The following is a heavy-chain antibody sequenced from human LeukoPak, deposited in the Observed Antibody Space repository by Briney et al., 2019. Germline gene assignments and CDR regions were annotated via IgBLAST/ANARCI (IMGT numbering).Heavy chain of an antibody. Sequence: PGGSLRLSCAASGFTFSSYSMNWVRQAPGKGLEWVSSISSSSSYIYYADSVKGRFTISRDNAKNSVYLQMNSLRAEDTAVYYCARDPPHRFTMIEKDSWGQGILVTVSS. CDR3: ARDPPHRFTMIEKDS. CDR1: GFTFSSYS. CDR2: ISSSSSYI. J-gene: IGHJ4*02. V-gene: IGHV3-21*01. D-gene: IGHD3-22*01.